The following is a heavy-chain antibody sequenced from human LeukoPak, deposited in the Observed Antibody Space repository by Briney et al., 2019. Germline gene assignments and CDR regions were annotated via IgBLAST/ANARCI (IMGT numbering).Heavy chain of an antibody. V-gene: IGHV4-59*11. J-gene: IGHJ5*02. CDR3: ARVSERGSSQRFDP. CDR1: GGSISSHY. Sequence: PSETLSLTCTVSGGSISSHYWSWIRQPPGKGLEWIGDFYYSGRTNYNPSLKSRVTISVDTSNNQFSLKLSSVTASDTAVYYCARVSERGSSQRFDPWGQGTLVTVSP. CDR2: FYYSGRT. D-gene: IGHD6-6*01.